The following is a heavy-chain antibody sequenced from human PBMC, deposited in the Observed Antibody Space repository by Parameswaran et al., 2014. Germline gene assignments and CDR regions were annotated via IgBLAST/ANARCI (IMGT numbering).Heavy chain of an antibody. CDR3: ARATRDSSDIDFDY. V-gene: IGHV1-69*04. Sequence: WVRQAPGQGLEWMGRIIPILGIANYAQKFQGRVTITADKSTSTAYMELSSLRSEDTALYYCARATRDSSDIDFDYWGQGTLVTVSS. J-gene: IGHJ4*02. CDR2: IIPILGIA. D-gene: IGHD6-19*01.